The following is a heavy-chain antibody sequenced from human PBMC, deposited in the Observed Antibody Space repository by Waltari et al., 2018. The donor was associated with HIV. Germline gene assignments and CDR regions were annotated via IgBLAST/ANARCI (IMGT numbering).Heavy chain of an antibody. J-gene: IGHJ4*02. V-gene: IGHV3-21*01. CDR3: AREMATVYVDY. D-gene: IGHD5-12*01. Sequence: EVQLVESGGGLVKPGGSLRLSCAASGFTFSSYIMNWVRQAPGKGVEWVSSIASSSSSYIYYAESVRGRFTISRDNAKNSLYLQMSSLRAEDTAVYYCAREMATVYVDYWGQGTLVTVSS. CDR2: IASSSSSYI. CDR1: GFTFSSYI.